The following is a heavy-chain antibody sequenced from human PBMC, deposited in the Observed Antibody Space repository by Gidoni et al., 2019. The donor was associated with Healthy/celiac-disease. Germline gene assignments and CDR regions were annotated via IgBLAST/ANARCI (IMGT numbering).Heavy chain of an antibody. CDR1: GSTFRSYA. V-gene: IGHV1-69*01. J-gene: IGHJ4*02. CDR2: IIPIFATV. CDR3: AAGRDYSNFRPTPRNDY. Sequence: QVQLVQSGAEVKKPGSSVKVSGKASGSTFRSYAISWVRQAPGQGLEWMGGIIPIFATVNYAQRFRGRVTITADESTSTAYMELSSLRSEDTAVYYCAAGRDYSNFRPTPRNDYWGQGTLVTVSS. D-gene: IGHD4-4*01.